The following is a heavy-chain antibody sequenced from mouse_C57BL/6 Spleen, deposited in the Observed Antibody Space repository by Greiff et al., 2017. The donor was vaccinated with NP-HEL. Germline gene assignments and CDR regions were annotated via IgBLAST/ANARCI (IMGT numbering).Heavy chain of an antibody. CDR2: IDPNSGGT. D-gene: IGHD1-1*01. J-gene: IGHJ4*01. Sequence: QVQLQQSGAELVKPGASVKLSCKASGYTFTSYWMHWVKQRPGRGLEWIGRIDPNSGGTKYNEKFKSKATLTVDKPSSTAYMQLSSLTSEDSAVYYCARPGLITTVVAYYAMDYWGQGTSVTVSS. CDR1: GYTFTSYW. CDR3: ARPGLITTVVAYYAMDY. V-gene: IGHV1-72*01.